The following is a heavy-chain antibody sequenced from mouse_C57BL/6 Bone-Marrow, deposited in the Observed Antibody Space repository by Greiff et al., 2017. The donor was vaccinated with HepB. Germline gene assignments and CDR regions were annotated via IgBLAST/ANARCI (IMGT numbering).Heavy chain of an antibody. Sequence: QVQLQQSGAELARPGASVKLSCKASGYTFTSYGISWVKQRTGQGLEWIGEIYPRSGNTYYNEKFKGKATLTADKSSSTAYMELRSLTSEDSAVYFCAGSGDHVWYFDVWGTGTTVTVSS. CDR1: GYTFTSYG. CDR2: IYPRSGNT. CDR3: AGSGDHVWYFDV. V-gene: IGHV1-81*01. J-gene: IGHJ1*03.